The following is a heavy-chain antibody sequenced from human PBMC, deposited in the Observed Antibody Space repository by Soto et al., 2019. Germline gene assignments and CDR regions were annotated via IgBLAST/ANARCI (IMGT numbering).Heavy chain of an antibody. Sequence: ASVKVSCKASGRTFSSYAISWVRQAPGPALEWMGWITAYFGNTNYAQKFQGRVTMTTDASTSTAYMELRSLRSDGTAVYYCARDLGYDFWSGYMSPRGIDYRGQGTLVTVSS. V-gene: IGHV1-18*01. CDR3: ARDLGYDFWSGYMSPRGIDY. J-gene: IGHJ4*02. CDR1: GRTFSSYA. D-gene: IGHD3-3*01. CDR2: ITAYFGNT.